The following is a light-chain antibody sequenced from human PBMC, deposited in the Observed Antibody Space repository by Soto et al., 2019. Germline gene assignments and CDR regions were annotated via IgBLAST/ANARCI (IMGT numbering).Light chain of an antibody. Sequence: DIEMTQSPSSLSASVGDRVSITCRASQNIIASLNWYQQKPGQPPKFLIYAASSLQSGVPSRFSGRGYGTDFTLTITSLQPEDFATYFCQQGYDTPTTFGQGTRLEIK. CDR3: QQGYDTPTT. V-gene: IGKV1-39*01. J-gene: IGKJ5*01. CDR1: QNIIAS. CDR2: AAS.